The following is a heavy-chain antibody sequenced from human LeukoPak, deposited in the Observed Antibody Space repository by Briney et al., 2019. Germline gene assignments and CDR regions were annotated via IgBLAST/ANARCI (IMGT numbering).Heavy chain of an antibody. Sequence: PGGSPRLSCAASGFTFSSYSMNWVRQAPGKGLEWVSSISSSSSYIYYADSVKGRFTISRDNAKNSLYLQMNSLRAEDTAVYYCARAGSSSWYGNWFDPWGQGTLVTVSS. CDR3: ARAGSSSWYGNWFDP. CDR2: ISSSSSYI. D-gene: IGHD6-13*01. CDR1: GFTFSSYS. V-gene: IGHV3-21*01. J-gene: IGHJ5*02.